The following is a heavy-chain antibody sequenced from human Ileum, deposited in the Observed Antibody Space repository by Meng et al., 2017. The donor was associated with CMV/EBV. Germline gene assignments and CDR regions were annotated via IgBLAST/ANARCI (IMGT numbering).Heavy chain of an antibody. CDR2: INGGNGDT. Sequence: SGYSFTYLGMHWVRQTPGQKLEWMGYINGGNGDTAFSPKAQGRVTITRDTSASTAYMELNNLRSEDTGIYYCARSGDPGITVTGAFDIWGQGTLVTVSS. CDR1: GYSFTYLG. J-gene: IGHJ4*02. CDR3: ARSGDPGITVTGAFDI. V-gene: IGHV1-3*01. D-gene: IGHD6-19*01.